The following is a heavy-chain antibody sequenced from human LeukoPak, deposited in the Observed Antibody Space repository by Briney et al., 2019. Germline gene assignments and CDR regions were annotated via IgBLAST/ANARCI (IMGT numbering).Heavy chain of an antibody. V-gene: IGHV4-59*01. CDR3: ARDGAAARPDDGMDV. CDR2: IYYSGST. D-gene: IGHD6-6*01. Sequence: TASETLSLTCTVSGGSISSYCWSWIRQPPGKGLEWIGYIYYSGSTNYNPSLKSRVTISVDTSKNQFSLKLSSVTAADTAVYYCARDGAAARPDDGMDVWGQGTTVTVSS. J-gene: IGHJ6*02. CDR1: GGSISSYC.